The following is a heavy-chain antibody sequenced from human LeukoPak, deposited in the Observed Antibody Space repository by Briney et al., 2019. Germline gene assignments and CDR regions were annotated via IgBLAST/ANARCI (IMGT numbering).Heavy chain of an antibody. V-gene: IGHV1-2*02. Sequence: ASVKVSCKASGYTFTGYYMHWVRQAPGQGLEWMGWINPNSGGTNYAQKFQGRVTMTRDTSISTAYMELSRLGSDDTAVYYCARGKSVWLPYYFDYWGQGTLVTVSS. J-gene: IGHJ4*02. CDR3: ARGKSVWLPYYFDY. CDR2: INPNSGGT. CDR1: GYTFTGYY. D-gene: IGHD2-8*01.